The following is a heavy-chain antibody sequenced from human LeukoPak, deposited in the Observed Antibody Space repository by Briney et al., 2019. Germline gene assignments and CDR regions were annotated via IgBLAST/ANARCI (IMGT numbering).Heavy chain of an antibody. V-gene: IGHV6-1*01. CDR1: GDSFSSNSAA. Sequence: SQTLSLTCAISGDSFSSNSAAWNWIRQSPSRGLEWLGRTYYRSKLYNDYAVSVKSRITINPDTSKNQFSLQLNSVTPEDTAVYYCARDRDYGDYYYYGMDVWGQGTTVTVSS. CDR3: ARDRDYGDYYYYGMDV. CDR2: TYYRSKLYN. D-gene: IGHD4-17*01. J-gene: IGHJ6*02.